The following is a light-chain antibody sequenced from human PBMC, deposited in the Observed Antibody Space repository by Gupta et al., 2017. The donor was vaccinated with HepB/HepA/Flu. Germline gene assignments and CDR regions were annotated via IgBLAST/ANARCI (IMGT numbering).Light chain of an antibody. CDR2: DAS. V-gene: IGKV3-11*01. J-gene: IGKJ4*01. Sequence: EIVLTQSPATLSLSPGERATVSCRASQSISYYLGWYQHKPGQAPRLLIYDASKRATGIPARFSGSGSGTEFTLTISSLEPEDFAVYYCQQRSNWPLTFGGGTKVEIK. CDR1: QSISYY. CDR3: QQRSNWPLT.